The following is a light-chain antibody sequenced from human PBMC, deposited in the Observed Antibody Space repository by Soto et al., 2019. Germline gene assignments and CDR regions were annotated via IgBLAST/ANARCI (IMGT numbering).Light chain of an antibody. CDR1: QSVSSNY. Sequence: IVLTQSPGTLSLSPGERATLSCRASQSVSSNYLAWYQQKPGQPPRLLIYGTSSRATGIPDRFSGSGSGTDFTLTISRLEPEDLAVYYCQQYGSSPLITFGQGTRLEIK. J-gene: IGKJ5*01. V-gene: IGKV3-20*01. CDR3: QQYGSSPLIT. CDR2: GTS.